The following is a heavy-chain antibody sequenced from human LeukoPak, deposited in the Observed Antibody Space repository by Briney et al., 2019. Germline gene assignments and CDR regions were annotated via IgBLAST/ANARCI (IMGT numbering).Heavy chain of an antibody. CDR2: INAVNGNT. D-gene: IGHD6-13*01. CDR3: ARDRNEQQLVPDYFDY. Sequence: GASVKVSCKASGYTFINYAINWGRQAPGQRPEWIGWINAVNGNTKYSQKFQGRVTITRDTSASTAYMELSSLRSEDTAVYYCARDRNEQQLVPDYFDYWGQGTLVTVSS. J-gene: IGHJ4*02. CDR1: GYTFINYA. V-gene: IGHV1-3*01.